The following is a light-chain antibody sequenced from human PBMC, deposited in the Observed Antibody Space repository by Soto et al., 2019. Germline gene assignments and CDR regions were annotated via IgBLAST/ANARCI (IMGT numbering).Light chain of an antibody. V-gene: IGLV2-18*02. Sequence: QSVLTQPPSVSGSPGQSVAISCTGTSSDVGSYNRVSWYQQPPGTAPKVMIYEVSNRPSGVPDRFSGSKSGNTASLTISGLQVEDEADYYCSSYTSSSTYVFGTGTKVTVL. CDR1: SSDVGSYNR. J-gene: IGLJ1*01. CDR2: EVS. CDR3: SSYTSSSTYV.